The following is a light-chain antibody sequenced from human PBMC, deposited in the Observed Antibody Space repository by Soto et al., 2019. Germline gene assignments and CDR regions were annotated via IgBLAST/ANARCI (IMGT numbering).Light chain of an antibody. CDR1: SSNIGAGYD. V-gene: IGLV1-40*01. J-gene: IGLJ2*01. CDR2: GNS. Sequence: QSVLTQPPSVSGDPGQRVTISCTGSSSNIGAGYDVHWYQQLPGTAPKLLIYGNSNRPSGVPDRFSGSKSGTSASLDITGLQAEDEADYYCQSYDSSLSGVVFGGGTKLTVL. CDR3: QSYDSSLSGVV.